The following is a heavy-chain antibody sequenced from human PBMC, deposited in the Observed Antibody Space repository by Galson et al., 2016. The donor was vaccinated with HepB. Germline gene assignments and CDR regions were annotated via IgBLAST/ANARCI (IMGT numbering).Heavy chain of an antibody. CDR3: ARMFRIGGQDV. CDR1: GYSFSKYA. V-gene: IGHV1-3*01. Sequence: SVKVSCKASGYSFSKYAIHWVRQAPGQRLEWMGWINGGNTFYPEKFQGRVTMTRDTSASIAFMELSSLKSEDAATYFCARMFRIGGQDVWGQGTTVIVS. CDR2: INGGNT. J-gene: IGHJ6*02. D-gene: IGHD3-16*01.